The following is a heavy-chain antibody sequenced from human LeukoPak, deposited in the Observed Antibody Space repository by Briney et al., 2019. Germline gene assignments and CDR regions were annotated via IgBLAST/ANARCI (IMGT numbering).Heavy chain of an antibody. CDR1: GFTFNNYA. D-gene: IGHD4-17*01. CDR2: ISGSGGTT. Sequence: GGSLRLSCAASGFTFNNYAMTWVRQAPGKGLEWVSAISGSGGTTYYADSVKGRFTISRDNSKNTLYLQMNSLRAEDTAVYYCAKGTGWTTVRDYYYYGMDAWGQGTTVTVSS. V-gene: IGHV3-23*01. CDR3: AKGTGWTTVRDYYYYGMDA. J-gene: IGHJ6*02.